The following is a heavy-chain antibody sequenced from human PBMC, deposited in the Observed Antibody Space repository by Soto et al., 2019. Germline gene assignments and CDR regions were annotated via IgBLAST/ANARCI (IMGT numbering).Heavy chain of an antibody. Sequence: SETLSLTCTVSGGSISGHYWIWIRQSPGKRLEWIGYIFYTGSTNYNPSLDSRVTLSVDTSKNQFSLRLSSVTAADTAVYYCARVGSSGWSPDYWGQGTLVTVS. CDR1: GGSISGHY. V-gene: IGHV4-59*11. D-gene: IGHD6-19*01. CDR2: IFYTGST. CDR3: ARVGSSGWSPDY. J-gene: IGHJ4*02.